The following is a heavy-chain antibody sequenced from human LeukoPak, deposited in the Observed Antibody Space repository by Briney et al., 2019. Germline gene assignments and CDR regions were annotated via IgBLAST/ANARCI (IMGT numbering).Heavy chain of an antibody. CDR2: IYPGDSDT. Sequence: GESLKISCKGSGYSFTSYWIGWVRQMPAKGLEWMGIIYPGDSDTRYSPSFQGQVTISADKYISTAYLQWSSLKASDTAMYYCARRPVYYYDSSGYPAYYFDYWGQGTLVTVSS. J-gene: IGHJ4*02. CDR3: ARRPVYYYDSSGYPAYYFDY. V-gene: IGHV5-51*01. CDR1: GYSFTSYW. D-gene: IGHD3-22*01.